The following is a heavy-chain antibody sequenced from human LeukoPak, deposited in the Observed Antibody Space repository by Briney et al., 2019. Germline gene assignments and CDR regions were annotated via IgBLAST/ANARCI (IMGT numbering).Heavy chain of an antibody. CDR1: GESFSGYF. D-gene: IGHD5-12*01. CDR2: INHSGSTS. CDR3: TRKSGYARDY. J-gene: IGHJ4*02. V-gene: IGHV4-34*01. Sequence: SETLSLTCAVYGESFSGYFWNWIRQPPGKGLEWIGEINHSGSTSNHNPSLKSRVTMSVDTSKNQFSLKLSSVTAADTAVYYCTRKSGYARDYWGQGTLVTVSS.